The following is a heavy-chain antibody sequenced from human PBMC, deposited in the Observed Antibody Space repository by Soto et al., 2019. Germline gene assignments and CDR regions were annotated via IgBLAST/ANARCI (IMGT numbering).Heavy chain of an antibody. Sequence: SETLSLTCTVSGGSVSSGSSYWSWIRQPPGKALEWIGYVFYSGSTNYNPSLKSRVTISVDTSKNQFSLKMSSVTAADTAVYYCARARYCGGDCFYDHYYGMDVWGQGTTVTVSS. V-gene: IGHV4-61*01. J-gene: IGHJ6*02. CDR2: VFYSGST. CDR1: GGSVSSGSSY. CDR3: ARARYCGGDCFYDHYYGMDV. D-gene: IGHD2-21*02.